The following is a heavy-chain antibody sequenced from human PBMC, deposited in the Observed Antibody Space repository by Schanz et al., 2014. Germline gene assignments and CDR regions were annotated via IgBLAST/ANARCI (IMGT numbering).Heavy chain of an antibody. CDR1: GFTFSSYW. CDR2: ISGSGGST. CDR3: AKIRYDSSGYYLPYYGMDV. J-gene: IGHJ6*02. Sequence: EVQLVESGGGLVQPGGSLRLSCAASGFTFSSYWMHWVRQAPGKGLVWVAGISGSGGSTDYADSVKGRFIIPRDNSKNTLYLQMNSLRAEDTAVYYCAKIRYDSSGYYLPYYGMDVWGQGTTVIVSS. D-gene: IGHD3-22*01. V-gene: IGHV3-23*04.